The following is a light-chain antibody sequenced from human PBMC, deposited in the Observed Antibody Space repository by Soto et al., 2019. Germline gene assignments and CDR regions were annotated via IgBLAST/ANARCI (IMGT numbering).Light chain of an antibody. Sequence: QPVLTQPPSASGTPGQRVTISCSGSGSNIGSNYVSWYQHLPGTAPHLLIYHNNRRPSGVPDRFSGSKSGTSASLAISGLRSDDEADYYCSAWDDSLSGRLFGVGTKVTVL. CDR1: GSNIGSNY. J-gene: IGLJ2*01. CDR2: HNN. V-gene: IGLV1-47*01. CDR3: SAWDDSLSGRL.